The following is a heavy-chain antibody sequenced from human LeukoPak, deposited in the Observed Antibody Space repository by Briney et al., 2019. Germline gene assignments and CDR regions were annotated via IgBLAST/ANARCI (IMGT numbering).Heavy chain of an antibody. J-gene: IGHJ4*02. CDR2: ILPANSDT. V-gene: IGHV5-51*01. CDR1: GYSFSNYW. CDR3: ARQYYDILTDPNYFDS. D-gene: IGHD3-9*01. Sequence: GGSLRLSCKGSGYSFSNYWIGWVRQMPGKGLEWVGIILPANSDTRYSPSFQGQGTMSADRSISTAYRQWSSLKAADTAMYYCARQYYDILTDPNYFDSWGQGTLVTVSS.